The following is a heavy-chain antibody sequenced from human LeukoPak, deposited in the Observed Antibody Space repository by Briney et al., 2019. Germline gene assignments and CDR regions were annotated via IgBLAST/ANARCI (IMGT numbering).Heavy chain of an antibody. V-gene: IGHV4-59*11. J-gene: IGHJ6*03. Sequence: SETLSLTCLVSGGSISSHYWTWIRQPPGKGLEWIGYISYSGSTNYNPSLKSRVNISVDTSKNHFSLKLTSVTAADSAVYYCARGRGPHDHVGVTAAKSPYYMDVWGKGNTVTVSS. CDR3: ARGRGPHDHVGVTAAKSPYYMDV. D-gene: IGHD2-2*01. CDR2: ISYSGST. CDR1: GGSISSHY.